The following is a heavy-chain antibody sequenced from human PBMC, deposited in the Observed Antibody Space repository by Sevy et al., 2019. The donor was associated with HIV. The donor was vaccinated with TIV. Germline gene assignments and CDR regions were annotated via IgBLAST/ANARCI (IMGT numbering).Heavy chain of an antibody. CDR1: GFTFSNYA. CDR3: ERGGYYYDNAAYYALDS. V-gene: IGHV3-33*01. Sequence: GGCLRLSCAATGFTFSNYAMHWVRQAPGKGMEWVAIIWSDGAYQYHGDSVKGRFTISRDNSKNTLYLQMNNVRVEDTAVYYCERGGYYYDNAAYYALDSWGQGTLVTVSS. CDR2: IWSDGAYQ. J-gene: IGHJ4*02. D-gene: IGHD3-22*01.